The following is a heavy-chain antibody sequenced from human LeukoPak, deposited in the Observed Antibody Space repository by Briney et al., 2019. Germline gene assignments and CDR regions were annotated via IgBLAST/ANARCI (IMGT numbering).Heavy chain of an antibody. D-gene: IGHD3-9*01. Sequence: ASVKVSCKASGYTFASYDINWVRQATGQGLEWMGWMNPNSGNTGYAQKFQGRVTMTRNTSISTAYMELSSLRSEDTAVYYCARFLYYDILTGYQLYYFDYWGQGTLVTVSS. V-gene: IGHV1-8*01. J-gene: IGHJ4*02. CDR1: GYTFASYD. CDR3: ARFLYYDILTGYQLYYFDY. CDR2: MNPNSGNT.